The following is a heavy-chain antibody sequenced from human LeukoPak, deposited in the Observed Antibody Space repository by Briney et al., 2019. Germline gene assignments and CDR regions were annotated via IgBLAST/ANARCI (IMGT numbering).Heavy chain of an antibody. CDR2: ISANDGNT. CDR1: GLTFNIYA. D-gene: IGHD6-13*01. J-gene: IGHJ4*02. V-gene: IGHV3-23*01. CDR3: VKDLSSSSNDY. Sequence: GGSLRLSCALSGLTFNIYAMRCVRQAPGKGLEWVSLISANDGNTFYADAAKGRFTISRDNSKNTIYLQMISLRAEETEIYYCVKDLSSSSNDYWGQGTLVTVYS.